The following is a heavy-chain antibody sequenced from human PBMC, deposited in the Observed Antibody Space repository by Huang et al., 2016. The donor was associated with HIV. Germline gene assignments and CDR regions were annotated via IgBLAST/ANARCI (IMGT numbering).Heavy chain of an antibody. CDR2: VNPNIGAT. Sequence: QVQLVQSGAEVKKPGASVKVSCKDSGYAFADNFIQWVRQAPGQGLEWMCWVNPNIGATTYYQKVLGRLTGPRDPSMRPAYMGLSGLTSDDTAKYYCTRDGVAPDEEFDYWGQGTVIIVSS. V-gene: IGHV1-2*01. D-gene: IGHD5-12*01. J-gene: IGHJ4*02. CDR3: TRDGVAPDEEFDY. CDR1: GYAFADNF.